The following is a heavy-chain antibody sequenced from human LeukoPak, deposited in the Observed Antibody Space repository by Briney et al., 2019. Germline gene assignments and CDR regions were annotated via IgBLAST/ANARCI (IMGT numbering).Heavy chain of an antibody. J-gene: IGHJ4*02. CDR3: ASSITMILLRY. V-gene: IGHV3-21*01. CDR1: GFTFSSYS. Sequence: GGSLRLSCAASGFTFSSYSMNWVRQAPGKGLEWVSSISSSSSYIYYADSVKGRFTISRDNAENSLYLQMNSLRAEDTAVYYCASSITMILLRYWGQGTLVTVSS. D-gene: IGHD3-22*01. CDR2: ISSSSSYI.